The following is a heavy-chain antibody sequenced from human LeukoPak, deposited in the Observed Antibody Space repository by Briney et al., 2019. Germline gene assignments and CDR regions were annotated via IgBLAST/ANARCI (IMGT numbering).Heavy chain of an antibody. Sequence: PGGSLRLSCAASGFTFSSYSMNWVRKAPGKGLEWVSSISSSSSYIYYADSVKGRFTISRDNAKNSLYLQMNSLRAEDTAVYYCATMTTVTTNNWFDPWGQGTLVTVSS. V-gene: IGHV3-21*01. D-gene: IGHD4-17*01. J-gene: IGHJ5*02. CDR1: GFTFSSYS. CDR3: ATMTTVTTNNWFDP. CDR2: ISSSSSYI.